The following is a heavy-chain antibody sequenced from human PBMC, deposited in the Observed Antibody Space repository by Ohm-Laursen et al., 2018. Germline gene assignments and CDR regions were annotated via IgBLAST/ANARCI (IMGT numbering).Heavy chain of an antibody. J-gene: IGHJ5*02. Sequence: SDTLSLTCAVSGYSISRGYSWGWIRQPPGTGLEWIGTIYHSGSTYYNPSLKSRLTISVDPSKDQFSLKLSSVTAADPALYYCARGLWWFDPWGQGTLVTVSS. CDR3: ARGLWWFDP. V-gene: IGHV4-38-2*01. CDR1: GYSISRGYS. CDR2: IYHSGST.